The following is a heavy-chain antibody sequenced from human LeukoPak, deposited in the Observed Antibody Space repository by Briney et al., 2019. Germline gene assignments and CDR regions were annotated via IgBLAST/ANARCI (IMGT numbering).Heavy chain of an antibody. J-gene: IGHJ4*02. D-gene: IGHD1-26*01. CDR2: IIPIFGTA. CDR1: GGTFSSYA. Sequence: SVKVSCKASGGTFSSYAISWVRQAPGQGLEWMGRIIPIFGTANYAQKFQGRVTITADESTSTAYMELSSLRSEDTAVYYCARGSRIVGATVPDFDYWGQGTLVTVSS. CDR3: ARGSRIVGATVPDFDY. V-gene: IGHV1-69*13.